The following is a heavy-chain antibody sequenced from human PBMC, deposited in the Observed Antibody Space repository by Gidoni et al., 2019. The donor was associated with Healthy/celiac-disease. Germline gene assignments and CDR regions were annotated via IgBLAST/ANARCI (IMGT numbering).Heavy chain of an antibody. CDR3: TTDQWFGDYYYGMDV. V-gene: IGHV3-15*01. Sequence: EVQLVESGGGLVKPGGSLRLSCAASGFTCSNAWMSWVRQAPGKGLEWVGRIKSKTDGGTTDYAAPVKGRFTISRDDSNNTLYLQMNSVKTEDTAVYYCTTDQWFGDYYYGMDVWGQGTTVTVSS. CDR1: GFTCSNAW. CDR2: IKSKTDGGTT. J-gene: IGHJ6*02. D-gene: IGHD3-10*01.